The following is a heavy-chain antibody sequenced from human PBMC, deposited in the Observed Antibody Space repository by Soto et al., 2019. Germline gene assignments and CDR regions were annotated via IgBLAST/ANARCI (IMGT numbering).Heavy chain of an antibody. CDR3: ASGGATERRDAFDI. J-gene: IGHJ3*02. Sequence: GXSGKVSCKASVYTFTSYDINWVRQATGQGLEWMGWMNPNSGNTGYAQKFQGRVTMTRNTSISTAYMELSSLRSEDTAVYYCASGGATERRDAFDIWGQGTMVTVSS. V-gene: IGHV1-8*01. CDR1: VYTFTSYD. D-gene: IGHD1-26*01. CDR2: MNPNSGNT.